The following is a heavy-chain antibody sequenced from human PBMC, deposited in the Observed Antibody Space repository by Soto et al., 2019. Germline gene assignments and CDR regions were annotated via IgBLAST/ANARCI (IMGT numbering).Heavy chain of an antibody. CDR3: ARSSSSMRHQRGNWFDP. Sequence: PSETLSLICAVYGGSFSGYYWSWIRQPPGKGLEWIGEINHSGSTNYNPSLKSRVTISVDTSKNQFSLKLSSVTAADTAVYYCARSSSSMRHQRGNWFDPWGQGTLVTVSS. CDR1: GGSFSGYY. V-gene: IGHV4-34*01. J-gene: IGHJ5*02. CDR2: INHSGST. D-gene: IGHD6-6*01.